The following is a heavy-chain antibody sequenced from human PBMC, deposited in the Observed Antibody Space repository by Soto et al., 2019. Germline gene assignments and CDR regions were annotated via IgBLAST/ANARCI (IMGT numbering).Heavy chain of an antibody. CDR1: GFTLSGYA. D-gene: IGHD6-6*01. Sequence: EAQLVESGGGLAQPGGSLRLSCAASGFTLSGYAMDWVRQAPGKGLEYVSGISTNGVGTYYANSVQGRFTISRDNSKNTVYLQMSSLRPEDMAVYYCARRARPDFYYMDVWGKGTTVTVSS. CDR3: ARRARPDFYYMDV. V-gene: IGHV3-64*01. CDR2: ISTNGVGT. J-gene: IGHJ6*03.